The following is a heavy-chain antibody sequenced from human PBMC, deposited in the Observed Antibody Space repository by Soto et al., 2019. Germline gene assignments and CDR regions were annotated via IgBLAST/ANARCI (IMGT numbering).Heavy chain of an antibody. Sequence: GGSLRLSCAASGFTFSSYGMRWVRQAPGKGLEWVAVISYGGSNKYYADSVKGRFTISRDNSKNTLYLQMNNLRAEDTAVYYCAKDNCISTSCYRLYNWFDPWGQGTLVTVS. CDR3: AKDNCISTSCYRLYNWFDP. J-gene: IGHJ5*02. D-gene: IGHD2-2*01. CDR1: GFTFSSYG. CDR2: ISYGGSNK. V-gene: IGHV3-30*18.